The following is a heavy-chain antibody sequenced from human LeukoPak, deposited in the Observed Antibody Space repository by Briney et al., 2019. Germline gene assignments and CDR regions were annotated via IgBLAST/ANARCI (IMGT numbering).Heavy chain of an antibody. CDR2: INPNSGGT. D-gene: IGHD1-26*01. Sequence: ASVKVSCKASGGTFSSYAISWVRQAPGQGLEWMGWINPNSGGTNYAQKFQGRVTMTRDTSISTAYMELSRLRSDDTAVYYCARDLNPGGSYYPLYWGQGTLVTVSS. CDR1: GGTFSSYA. V-gene: IGHV1-2*02. CDR3: ARDLNPGGSYYPLY. J-gene: IGHJ4*02.